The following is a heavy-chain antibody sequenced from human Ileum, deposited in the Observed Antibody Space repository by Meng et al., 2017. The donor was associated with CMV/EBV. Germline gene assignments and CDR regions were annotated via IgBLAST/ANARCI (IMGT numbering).Heavy chain of an antibody. CDR1: GFTVSSNY. D-gene: IGHD4-17*01. CDR2: IYSGGST. J-gene: IGHJ4*02. V-gene: IGHV3-53*01. CDR3: ARGATVTPSFDY. Sequence: GGLRLSCAASGFTVSSNYMSWVRQAPGKGLEWVSVIYSGGSTYYADSVKGRFTISRDNSKNTLYLQMNSLRAEDTAVYYCARGATVTPSFDYWGQGTLVTVSS.